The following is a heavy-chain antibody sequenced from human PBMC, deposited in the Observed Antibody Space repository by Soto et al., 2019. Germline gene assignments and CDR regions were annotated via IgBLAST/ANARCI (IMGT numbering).Heavy chain of an antibody. J-gene: IGHJ4*02. CDR3: ARDCGYGDYYFDY. D-gene: IGHD4-17*01. CDR2: INPNSGGT. Sequence: ASVKVSCKASGYTFTVYYMHWVRQAPGQGLEWMGWINPNSGGTNYAQKFQGWVTMTRDTSISTAYMELSRLRSDDTAVYYCARDCGYGDYYFDYWGQGTLVTVSS. V-gene: IGHV1-2*04. CDR1: GYTFTVYY.